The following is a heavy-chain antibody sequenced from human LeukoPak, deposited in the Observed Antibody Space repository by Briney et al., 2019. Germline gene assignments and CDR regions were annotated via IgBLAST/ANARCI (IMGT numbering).Heavy chain of an antibody. CDR1: GFTLDDYC. CDR3: AREYYYDSSGYPGY. J-gene: IGHJ4*02. D-gene: IGHD3-22*01. CDR2: INWNGGSS. V-gene: IGHV3-20*04. Sequence: GGSLRLSCAASGFTLDDYCMSWGRQAPGKGLEWVSGINWNGGSSGYADSVKGRFTISRDKAKNSLYLQMNSLRAEDTALYYCAREYYYDSSGYPGYWGQGTLVTVSS.